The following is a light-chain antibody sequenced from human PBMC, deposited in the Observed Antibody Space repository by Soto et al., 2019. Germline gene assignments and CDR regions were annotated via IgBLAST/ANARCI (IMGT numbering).Light chain of an antibody. CDR1: NIGSKS. V-gene: IGLV3-21*02. J-gene: IGLJ2*01. CDR3: QVWDSSSDLHVV. Sequence: SYELTQPPSVSVAPGQTARITWGGNNIGSKSVHWYQQKPGQAPVLVVYDDSDRPSGIPERFSGSNSGNTATLTISRVEARDEADYYCQVWDSSSDLHVVFGGGTKLTVL. CDR2: DDS.